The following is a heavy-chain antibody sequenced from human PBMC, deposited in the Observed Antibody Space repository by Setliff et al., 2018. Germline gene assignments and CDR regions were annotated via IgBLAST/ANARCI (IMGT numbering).Heavy chain of an antibody. J-gene: IGHJ4*02. CDR1: GGSISSHY. Sequence: SETLSLTCTVSGGSISSHYWSWIRQPPGKGLEWIGSIYYSGSTNYNPSLKSRVTISVDTSKNQFSLKLSSVTAADTAVYYCASKNGSGSYYLFDYWGQGTLITVSS. V-gene: IGHV4-59*11. D-gene: IGHD3-10*01. CDR3: ASKNGSGSYYLFDY. CDR2: IYYSGST.